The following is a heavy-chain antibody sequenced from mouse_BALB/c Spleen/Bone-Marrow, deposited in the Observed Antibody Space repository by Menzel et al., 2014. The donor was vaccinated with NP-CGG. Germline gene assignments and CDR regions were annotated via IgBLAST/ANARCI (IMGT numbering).Heavy chain of an antibody. Sequence: VQLPQSGPEVVTPGASAQMPCKASVYTFTSYVMHWVKQKSGQCLEWIGYINPHNDGTKYNEKFKGKATLTSEKSSGTAYMELSRQTSKDSAVYYGARYIIGLIIDCWRKGTPFPDTS. V-gene: IGHV1-14*01. CDR3: ARYIIGLIIDC. CDR2: INPHNDGT. J-gene: IGHJ2*01. CDR1: VYTFTSYV. D-gene: IGHD1-1*01.